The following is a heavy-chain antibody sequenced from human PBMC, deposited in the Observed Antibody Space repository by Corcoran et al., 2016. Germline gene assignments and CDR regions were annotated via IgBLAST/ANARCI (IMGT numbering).Heavy chain of an antibody. CDR2: IRSKANSYAT. J-gene: IGHJ4*02. Sequence: EVQLVASGGALVQPGGSLKLSCAASGFTFSVSAMHWVRQASGKGLEWVGRIRSKANSYATAYAASVKGRFTISRDDSKNTAYLQMNSLKTEDTAVYYCTRHSPTDDYLGQGTLVTVSS. CDR1: GFTFSVSA. CDR3: TRHSPTDDY. V-gene: IGHV3-73*02.